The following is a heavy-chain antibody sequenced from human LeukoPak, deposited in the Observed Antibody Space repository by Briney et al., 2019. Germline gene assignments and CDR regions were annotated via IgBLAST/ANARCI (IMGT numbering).Heavy chain of an antibody. Sequence: ASVKVSCKASGYTFTGYYMHWVRQAPGKGLEWMGGFDPEDGETIYAQKFQGRVTMTEDTSTDTAYMELSSLRSEDTAVYYCATGYGLNFAFDYWGQGTLVTVSS. CDR1: GYTFTGYY. CDR2: FDPEDGET. J-gene: IGHJ4*02. V-gene: IGHV1-24*01. CDR3: ATGYGLNFAFDY. D-gene: IGHD5-18*01.